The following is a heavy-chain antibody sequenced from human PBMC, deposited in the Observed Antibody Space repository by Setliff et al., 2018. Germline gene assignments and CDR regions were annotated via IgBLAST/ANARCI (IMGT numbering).Heavy chain of an antibody. CDR1: GASINSGTYY. V-gene: IGHV4-61*02. D-gene: IGHD1-1*01. CDR2: LHTSGST. J-gene: IGHJ3*02. CDR3: RQAVVGRDVFDI. Sequence: PSETLSLTCAVSGASINSGTYYWSWIRQPAGKGLEWVGRLHTSGSTTYNPSLQSRVTISVDTSKNHFSLNLTSVTAADTALYYCRQAVVGRDVFDIWGQGTVVTVSS.